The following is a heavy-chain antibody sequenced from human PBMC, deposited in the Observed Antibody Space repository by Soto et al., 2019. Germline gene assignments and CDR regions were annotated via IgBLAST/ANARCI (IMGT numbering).Heavy chain of an antibody. V-gene: IGHV5-10-1*01. Sequence: GESLKISCKGSGYSFAGYWITWERQKPGKGLEWMGRIDPSDSQTYYSPSFRGHVTISVTKSITTVFLQWSSLRASDAAMYYCARQIYDSDTGPNCQYYFDSWGQGTPVTVSS. CDR1: GYSFAGYW. D-gene: IGHD3-22*01. CDR3: ARQIYDSDTGPNCQYYFDS. CDR2: IDPSDSQT. J-gene: IGHJ4*02.